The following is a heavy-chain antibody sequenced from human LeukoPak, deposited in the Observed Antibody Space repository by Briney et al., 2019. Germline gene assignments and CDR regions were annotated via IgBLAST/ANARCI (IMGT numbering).Heavy chain of an antibody. Sequence: GESLKISCKGSGYHFTIYWIGWVRPMPGKGLEWMGVIYPGDSDTRYSPSFQGQVTISADKSISTAYLQWSSLKASDTAMYYCATSESQTKFDYWGQGTLVTASS. J-gene: IGHJ4*02. D-gene: IGHD1/OR15-1a*01. V-gene: IGHV5-51*01. CDR2: IYPGDSDT. CDR1: GYHFTIYW. CDR3: ATSESQTKFDY.